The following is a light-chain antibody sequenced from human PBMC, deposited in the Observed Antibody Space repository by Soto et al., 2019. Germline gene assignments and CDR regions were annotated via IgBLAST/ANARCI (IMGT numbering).Light chain of an antibody. CDR2: HGS. CDR1: QSLIHSDGNTY. Sequence: DVVVTQSPLSLPVTLGQPASISCRSSQSLIHSDGNTYLHWFQQRPGQSPRRLIYHGSTRDSEVQDRFSGGGSGSDFTLEISRVEVEDFGVYYCMQGRHWPYTFGPGTTVDIK. CDR3: MQGRHWPYT. J-gene: IGKJ3*01. V-gene: IGKV2-30*02.